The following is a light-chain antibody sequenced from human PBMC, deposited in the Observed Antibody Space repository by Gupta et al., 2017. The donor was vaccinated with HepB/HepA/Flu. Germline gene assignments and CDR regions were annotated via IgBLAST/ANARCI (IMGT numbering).Light chain of an antibody. Sequence: QSVLTPPPSVSEAPRQRVTISCSGSSSNIGNNAVNWYQQLPGKAPKLLIYYDDLLPSGVSDRFSGSKSGTSASLAISGLQSEDEADYYCAAWYDSLNGLVFGGGTKLTVL. CDR2: YDD. V-gene: IGLV1-36*01. CDR1: SSNIGNNA. J-gene: IGLJ2*01. CDR3: AAWYDSLNGLV.